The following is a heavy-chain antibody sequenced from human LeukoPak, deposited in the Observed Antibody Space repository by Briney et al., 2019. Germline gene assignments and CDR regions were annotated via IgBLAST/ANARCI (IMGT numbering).Heavy chain of an antibody. V-gene: IGHV3-48*04. Sequence: GGSLRLSCEVSGFTFSTYSMNWVRQAPGKGLEWVSYISSSGSTIYYADSVKGRFTISRDNAKNSLYLQMNSLRAEDTAVYYCAELGMIGGVWGKGTTVTISS. CDR3: AELGMIGGV. CDR2: ISSSGSTI. J-gene: IGHJ6*04. CDR1: GFTFSTYS. D-gene: IGHD3-10*02.